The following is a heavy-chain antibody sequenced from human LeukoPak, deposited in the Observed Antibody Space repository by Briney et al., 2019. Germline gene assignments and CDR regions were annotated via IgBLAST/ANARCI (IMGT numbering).Heavy chain of an antibody. CDR2: ISSSSSYI. V-gene: IGHV3-21*01. Sequence: KPGGSLRLSCAASGFTFSSYSMNWVRQAPGKGLEWVSSISSSSSYIYYADSVKGRFTISRDNAKNSLYLQMNSLRAEDTAVYYCARDNPVVRGVISYYYYMDVWGKETTVTVSS. D-gene: IGHD3-10*01. J-gene: IGHJ6*03. CDR3: ARDNPVVRGVISYYYYMDV. CDR1: GFTFSSYS.